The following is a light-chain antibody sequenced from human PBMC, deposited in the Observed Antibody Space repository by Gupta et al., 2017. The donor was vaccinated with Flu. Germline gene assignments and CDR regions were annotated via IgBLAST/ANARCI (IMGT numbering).Light chain of an antibody. V-gene: IGLV7-46*01. CDR2: DTT. CDR1: TGAVTSGHY. J-gene: IGLJ3*02. Sequence: QAVVTQESSLTVSPGGTVTLTCGPSTGAVTSGHYPYWFQQKPGQAPMTLSYDTTNKHSWTPARFSGSLLGGKAALTLSGAQPEDEADYYCLLYYSRESLVFGGGTKLSVL. CDR3: LLYYSRESLV.